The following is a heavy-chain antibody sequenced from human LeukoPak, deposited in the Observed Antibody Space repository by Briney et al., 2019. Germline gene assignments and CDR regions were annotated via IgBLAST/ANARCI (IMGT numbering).Heavy chain of an antibody. J-gene: IGHJ4*02. D-gene: IGHD2-15*01. CDR2: INPNSGGT. Sequence: ASVKVSCKASGYTFTGYYMHWVRQPPGQGLEWVGWINPNSGGTNYAQKFRGRVTMTRDTSISTAYMELSRLRSDDTAVYYCATRDVVVAATEHDYWGQGTLVTVSS. CDR3: ATRDVVVAATEHDY. CDR1: GYTFTGYY. V-gene: IGHV1-2*02.